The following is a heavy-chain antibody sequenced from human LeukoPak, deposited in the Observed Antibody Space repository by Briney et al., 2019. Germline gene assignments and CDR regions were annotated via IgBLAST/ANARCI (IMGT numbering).Heavy chain of an antibody. V-gene: IGHV3-23*01. CDR3: AKDGQYYYDSSGYYYVGYYFDY. D-gene: IGHD3-22*01. Sequence: GGSLRLSCAASGFTFSSYAMSWVRQAPAKGREWVSAVSGSGGSTYYADSVKGRFTISRDNSKNTLYLQMNSLRAEDTAVYYCAKDGQYYYDSSGYYYVGYYFDYWGQGTLVTVSS. J-gene: IGHJ4*02. CDR1: GFTFSSYA. CDR2: VSGSGGST.